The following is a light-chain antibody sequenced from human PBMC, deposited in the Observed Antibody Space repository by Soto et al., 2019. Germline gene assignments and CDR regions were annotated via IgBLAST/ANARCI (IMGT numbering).Light chain of an antibody. J-gene: IGLJ1*01. V-gene: IGLV2-8*01. Sequence: QSVLTQPPSASGSLGQSVTISCTGTSRDVGPYKYVSWYQQYPGKAPKLIIYEVTKRPSGVPDRFSGSKSGNTASLTVSGLQADDEADYYCSSYGGSENNYVFGTGTKVTVL. CDR1: SRDVGPYKY. CDR3: SSYGGSENNYV. CDR2: EVT.